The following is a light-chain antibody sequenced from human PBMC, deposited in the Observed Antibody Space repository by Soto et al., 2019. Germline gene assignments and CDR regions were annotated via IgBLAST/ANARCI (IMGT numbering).Light chain of an antibody. CDR1: SSDVGGYNY. CDR2: EVS. CDR3: SSFTSINTWV. J-gene: IGLJ3*02. Sequence: QSALTQPASVSGSPGQSITISCTGTSSDVGGYNYVSWYKQHPGKAPKLMIYEVSNRPSGVSNRFSGSKSGNTAYLTISGLHAEDEVVYYCSSFTSINTWVFGGGTKLTVL. V-gene: IGLV2-14*01.